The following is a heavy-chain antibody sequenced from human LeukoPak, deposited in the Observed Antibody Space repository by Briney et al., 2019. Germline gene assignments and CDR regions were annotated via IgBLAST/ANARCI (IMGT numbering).Heavy chain of an antibody. D-gene: IGHD5-18*01. V-gene: IGHV4-39*07. CDR2: IYYSGST. Sequence: SETLSLTCTVSGGSISSSSYYWGWICQPPGKGLEWIGSIYYSGSTYYNPSLKSRVTISVDTSKNQFSLKLSSVTAADTAVYYCARQWIQLWSTDYWGQGTLVTVSS. J-gene: IGHJ4*02. CDR1: GGSISSSSYY. CDR3: ARQWIQLWSTDY.